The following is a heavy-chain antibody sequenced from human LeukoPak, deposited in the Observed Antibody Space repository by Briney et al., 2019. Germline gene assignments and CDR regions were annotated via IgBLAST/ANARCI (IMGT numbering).Heavy chain of an antibody. Sequence: AGGSLRLSCAASGFTFSSYSMNWVRQAPGKGLEWVSSISSSSSYIYYADSVKGRFTISRDNAKNSLYLQMNSLRAEDTAVYYCARGREPPSSGSYYYYYYMDVWGKGTTVTVSS. CDR1: GFTFSSYS. D-gene: IGHD1-26*01. J-gene: IGHJ6*03. V-gene: IGHV3-21*01. CDR2: ISSSSSYI. CDR3: ARGREPPSSGSYYYYYYMDV.